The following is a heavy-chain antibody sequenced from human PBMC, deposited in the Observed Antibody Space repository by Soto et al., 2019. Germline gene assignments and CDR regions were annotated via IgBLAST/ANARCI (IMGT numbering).Heavy chain of an antibody. V-gene: IGHV4-34*01. CDR1: GGSFSGYY. CDR3: ARGGEVVIAAPFDY. CDR2: INHSGST. D-gene: IGHD6-25*01. Sequence: QVQLQQWGAGLLKPSETLSLTCAVYGGSFSGYYWSWIRQPPGKGLEWIGEINHSGSTNYTPSLKSRVTISVDTSKNQFSLKLSSVTAADTAVYYCARGGEVVIAAPFDYWGQGTLVTVSS. J-gene: IGHJ4*02.